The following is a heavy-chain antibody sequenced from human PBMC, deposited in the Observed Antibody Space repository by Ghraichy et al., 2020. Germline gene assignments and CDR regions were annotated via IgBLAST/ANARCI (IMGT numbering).Heavy chain of an antibody. CDR2: ISYDGSNK. D-gene: IGHD3-9*01. CDR3: AKGEKEYYDILTGYSSPGMDV. Sequence: LSLTCAASGFTFSSYGMHWVRQAPGKGLEWVAVISYDGSNKYYADSVKGRFTISRDNSKNTLYLQMNSLRAEDTAVYYCAKGEKEYYDILTGYSSPGMDVWGQGTTVTVSS. J-gene: IGHJ6*02. V-gene: IGHV3-30*18. CDR1: GFTFSSYG.